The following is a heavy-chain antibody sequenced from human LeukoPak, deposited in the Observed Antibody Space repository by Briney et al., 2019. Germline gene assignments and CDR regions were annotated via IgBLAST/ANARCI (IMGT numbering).Heavy chain of an antibody. CDR2: ISGSGGST. Sequence: GGSLRLSCAASGFTFSSYAMSWVRQAPGKGLEWVSAISGSGGSTYYADSAKGRFTISRDNSKNTLYLQMNSLRAEDTAVYYCAKDVDTAMVTAGDYWGQGTLVTVSS. CDR1: GFTFSSYA. CDR3: AKDVDTAMVTAGDY. V-gene: IGHV3-23*01. D-gene: IGHD5-18*01. J-gene: IGHJ4*02.